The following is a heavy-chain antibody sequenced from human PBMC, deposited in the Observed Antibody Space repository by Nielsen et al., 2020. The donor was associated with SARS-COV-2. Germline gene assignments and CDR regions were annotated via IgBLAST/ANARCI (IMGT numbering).Heavy chain of an antibody. CDR2: IYYSGST. CDR3: ARDLPYYDILTGYERWAFDI. J-gene: IGHJ3*02. V-gene: IGHV4-31*03. CDR1: GGSISSGGYH. D-gene: IGHD3-9*01. Sequence: SETLSLTCTVSGGSISSGGYHWSWIRQHPGKGLEWIGYIYYSGSTYYNPSLKSRVTISVDTSKNQFSLKLSSVTAADTAVYYCARDLPYYDILTGYERWAFDIWGQGTMVTVSS.